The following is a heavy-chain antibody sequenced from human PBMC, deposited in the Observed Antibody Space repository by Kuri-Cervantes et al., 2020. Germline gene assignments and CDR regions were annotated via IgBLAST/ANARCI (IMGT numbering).Heavy chain of an antibody. J-gene: IGHJ4*02. CDR2: ISYDGSNK. D-gene: IGHD6-19*01. CDR3: ARDTHSSGWFYYFDY. CDR1: GFTVSGNY. V-gene: IGHV3-30-3*01. Sequence: GGSLRLSCAASGFTVSGNYMSWVRQAPGKGLEWVAVISYDGSNKYYADSVKGRFTISRDNSKNTLYLQMNSLRAEDTAVYYCARDTHSSGWFYYFDYWGQGTPVTVSS.